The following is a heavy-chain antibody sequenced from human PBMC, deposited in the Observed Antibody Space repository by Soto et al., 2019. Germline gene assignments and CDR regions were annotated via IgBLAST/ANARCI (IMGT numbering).Heavy chain of an antibody. V-gene: IGHV4-31*03. Sequence: SETLSLTCTVSGGSVNSGGYYWTWIRQHPGKGLEWIGYIYYSGTAYYNPSLKRRVSISLDPSKNQFSLKLSSVTAADTAVYYCARGATTFPGDVVDYWGQGTLVTVSS. CDR1: GGSVNSGGYY. D-gene: IGHD4-17*01. J-gene: IGHJ4*02. CDR2: IYYSGTA. CDR3: ARGATTFPGDVVDY.